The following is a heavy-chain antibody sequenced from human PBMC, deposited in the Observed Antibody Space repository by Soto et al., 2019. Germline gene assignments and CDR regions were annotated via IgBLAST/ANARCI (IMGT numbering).Heavy chain of an antibody. CDR1: GFTFSSYE. CDR2: ISSSGSTI. D-gene: IGHD3-22*01. Sequence: GGSLRLSCAASGFTFSSYEMNWVRQAPGKGLEWVSYISSSGSTIYYADSVKGRFTISRDNAKNSLYLQMNSLRAEDTAVYYCAREGYRVDDSSGWGGYWGQGTLVTVSS. V-gene: IGHV3-48*03. CDR3: AREGYRVDDSSGWGGY. J-gene: IGHJ4*02.